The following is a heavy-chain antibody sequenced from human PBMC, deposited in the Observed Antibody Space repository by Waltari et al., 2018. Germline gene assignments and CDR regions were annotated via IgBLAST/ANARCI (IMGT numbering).Heavy chain of an antibody. CDR2: ISPNSGDT. CDR3: ARGDFRLSYYYMDV. J-gene: IGHJ6*03. CDR1: GYTFTGCY. V-gene: IGHV1-2*02. Sequence: QVQLVQSGAEVKKPGASVKVSCKASGYTFTGCYIHWVRQAPGQGLEWMGWISPNSGDTNYAQKFQGRVTMTRDTSTTTAYMELSRLTSDDTAVFYCARGDFRLSYYYMDVWGKGTTVTVSS. D-gene: IGHD3-3*01.